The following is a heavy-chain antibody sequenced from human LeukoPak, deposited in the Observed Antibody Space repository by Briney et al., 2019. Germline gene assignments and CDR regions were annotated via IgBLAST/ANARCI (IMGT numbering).Heavy chain of an antibody. CDR3: ARDSAMGSTSFDS. J-gene: IGHJ4*02. Sequence: SETLSLTCTVSGGSISSGGYYWSWIRQPPGKGLEWIGYIYHSGSTYYNPSLKSRVTISVDRSKNQFSLKLSSVTAADTAVYYCARDSAMGSTSFDSWGQGTLVTVSS. CDR2: IYHSGST. CDR1: GGSISSGGYY. V-gene: IGHV4-30-2*01. D-gene: IGHD1-26*01.